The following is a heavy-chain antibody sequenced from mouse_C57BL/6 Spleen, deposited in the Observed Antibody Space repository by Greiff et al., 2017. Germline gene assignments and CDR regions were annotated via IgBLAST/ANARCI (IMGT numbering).Heavy chain of an antibody. CDR1: GFTFSDYG. CDR3: ARRDGSPYAMDY. V-gene: IGHV5-17*01. Sequence: EVKLMESGGGLVKPGGSLKLSCAASGFTFSDYGMHWVRQAPETGLEWVAYISSGSSTIYYADPVQGRFTISRDNAKNTLFLQMTSLRSEDTAMYYCARRDGSPYAMDYWGQGTSVTVSS. D-gene: IGHD2-3*01. CDR2: ISSGSSTI. J-gene: IGHJ4*01.